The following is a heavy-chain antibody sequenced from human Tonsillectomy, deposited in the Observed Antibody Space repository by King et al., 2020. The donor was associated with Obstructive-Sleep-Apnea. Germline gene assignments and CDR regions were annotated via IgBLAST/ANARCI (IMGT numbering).Heavy chain of an antibody. J-gene: IGHJ2*01. Sequence: QLQESGPGLVKPSQTLSLTCTVSGGSISSGGYYWSWIRQHPGKGLEWIGYIYYSGSTYYNPSLKSRVTISVDTSKNQFSLKLSSVTAADTAVYYCARGTITGTTYWYFDFWGRGTLVTVSS. D-gene: IGHD1-20*01. CDR3: ARGTITGTTYWYFDF. CDR2: IYYSGST. CDR1: GGSISSGGYY. V-gene: IGHV4-31*03.